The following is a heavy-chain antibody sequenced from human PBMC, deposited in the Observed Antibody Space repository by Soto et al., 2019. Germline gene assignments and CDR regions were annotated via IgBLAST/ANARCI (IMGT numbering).Heavy chain of an antibody. D-gene: IGHD7-27*01. J-gene: IGHJ3*02. CDR2: ISYSVST. Sequence: SETLSLTYTVSGASISSSSYYWGWIRQPPGKGLEWLGSISYSVSTFYNPSLKSRVTISVDTSKNQFSLKLNSVTAADTAVYYCARPPTANLDAFEIWGQGTMVTVSS. CDR3: ARPPTANLDAFEI. CDR1: GASISSSSYY. V-gene: IGHV4-39*01.